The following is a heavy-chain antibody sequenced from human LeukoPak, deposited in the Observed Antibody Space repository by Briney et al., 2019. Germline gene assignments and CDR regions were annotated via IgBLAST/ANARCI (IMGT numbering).Heavy chain of an antibody. CDR1: GYTLTSCT. V-gene: IGHV1-3*01. CDR3: ARDLRGTVAYFDY. J-gene: IGHJ4*02. Sequence: ASVKASCKASGYTLTSCTMHWVRQAPGQRLEWMGWISVGNDNTKYSQRFQGRVTITRDTSASTAYVELSSLRSDDTAVYYCARDLRGTVAYFDYWGQGTLVTVSS. CDR2: ISVGNDNT. D-gene: IGHD4-23*01.